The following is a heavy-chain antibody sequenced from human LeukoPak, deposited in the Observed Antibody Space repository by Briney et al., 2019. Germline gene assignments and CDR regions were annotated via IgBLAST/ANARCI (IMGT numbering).Heavy chain of an antibody. V-gene: IGHV1-69*13. CDR2: IIPIFGTA. J-gene: IGHJ4*02. D-gene: IGHD3-22*01. CDR3: ARANGPYYYDSSGYYYFDY. CDR1: GGTFSSYA. Sequence: SVKVSCKASGGTFSSYAISWVRQAPGQGLEWMGGIIPIFGTANYAQKFQGRVTITADESTSTAYMELSSLRSEDTAVYYCARANGPYYYDSSGYYYFDYWGQGTLVTVSS.